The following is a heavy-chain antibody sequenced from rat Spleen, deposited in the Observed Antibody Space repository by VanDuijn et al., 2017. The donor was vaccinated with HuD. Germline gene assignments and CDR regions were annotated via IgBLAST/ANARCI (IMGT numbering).Heavy chain of an antibody. CDR1: GFSLTSYH. V-gene: IGHV2-43*01. CDR2: IWTGGNT. CDR3: ARGIYYFDY. J-gene: IGHJ2*01. Sequence: QVQLKESGPGLVQPSQTLSLACTVSGFSLTSYHVHWVRQPSGKGLEWMGVIWTGGNTESNSTLKSRLSLSRDTSKSQVFLKMNSLQSEDTTTYYCARGIYYFDYWGQGVMVTVSS.